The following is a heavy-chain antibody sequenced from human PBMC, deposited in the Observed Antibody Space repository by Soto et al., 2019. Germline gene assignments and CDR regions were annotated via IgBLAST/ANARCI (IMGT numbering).Heavy chain of an antibody. V-gene: IGHV3-73*01. CDR1: GFTFSASA. J-gene: IGHJ4*02. CDR2: IRTKANSYAT. D-gene: IGHD6-19*01. Sequence: GSLRLSCAASGFTFSASAIHSVRQASGKGLEWIGRIRTKANSYATTYIASVKGRFTISRDDSKSTAYLQMNSLETEDTAVYYCGTNLAVPGTDIWGQGALVTVSS. CDR3: GTNLAVPGTDI.